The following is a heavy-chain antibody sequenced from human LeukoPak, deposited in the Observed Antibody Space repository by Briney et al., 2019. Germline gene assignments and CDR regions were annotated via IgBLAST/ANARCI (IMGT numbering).Heavy chain of an antibody. CDR2: ISGSGGST. CDR3: AKDIVVVVAATTTFDY. D-gene: IGHD2-15*01. J-gene: IGHJ4*02. CDR1: GFTFSSYP. V-gene: IGHV3-23*01. Sequence: PGGSLSLSCPASGFTFSSYPLTGVGQPPGKGRDGVSAISGSGGSTYYADSVKGRFTISRDNSKNTLYLQMNSLRAEDTAVYYCAKDIVVVVAATTTFDYWGQGTLVTVSS.